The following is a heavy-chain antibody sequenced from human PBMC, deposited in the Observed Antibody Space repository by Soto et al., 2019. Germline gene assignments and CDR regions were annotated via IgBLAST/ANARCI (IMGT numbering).Heavy chain of an antibody. D-gene: IGHD2-2*01. CDR1: GFTFSSYA. V-gene: IGHV3-23*01. Sequence: GSLRLSCAASGFTFSSYAMSWVRQAPGKGLEWVSAISGSGGSTYYADSVKGRFTISRDNSKNTLYLQMNSLRAEDTAVYYCAKDVGYCSSTSCPPTYYMDVWAKGPRSPSP. CDR3: AKDVGYCSSTSCPPTYYMDV. CDR2: ISGSGGST. J-gene: IGHJ6*03.